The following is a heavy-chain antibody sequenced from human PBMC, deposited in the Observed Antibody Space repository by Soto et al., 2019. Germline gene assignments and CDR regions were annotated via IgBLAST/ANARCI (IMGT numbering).Heavy chain of an antibody. J-gene: IGHJ4*02. CDR1: GFTFSGYG. D-gene: IGHD2-8*01. V-gene: IGHV3-30*03. CDR3: ALMSENY. Sequence: QVQLVESGGGVVQPGRSLRLSCAASGFTFSGYGMHWVRQAPGKGLEWVAVISYDGSNKYYADSVKGRFTISRDNSKNTLYLQMNSLRAEDTAVYYCALMSENYWGQGTLVTVSS. CDR2: ISYDGSNK.